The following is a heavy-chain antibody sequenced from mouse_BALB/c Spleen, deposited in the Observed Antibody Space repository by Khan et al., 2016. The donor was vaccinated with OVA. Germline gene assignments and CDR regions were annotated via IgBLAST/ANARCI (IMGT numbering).Heavy chain of an antibody. CDR2: IWGDGST. V-gene: IGHV2-3*01. CDR1: GFSLTNYG. J-gene: IGHJ4*01. CDR3: AKGGTANYYAMDY. Sequence: QVQLKESGPGLVAPSQSLSITCTVSGFSLTNYGVNWVRQPPGKGLEWLGVIWGDGSTNYHSTLMSRLSISKDNSQSPVFLKLSRLQTDDTATYYCAKGGTANYYAMDYWGQGTSVTVSS. D-gene: IGHD1-2*01.